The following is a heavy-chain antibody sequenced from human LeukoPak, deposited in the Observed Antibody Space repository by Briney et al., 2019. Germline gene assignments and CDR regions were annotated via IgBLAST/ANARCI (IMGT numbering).Heavy chain of an antibody. D-gene: IGHD3-16*01. Sequence: SGGSLRLSCAASGFTFSSSGMHWVRQAPGKGLEWVAVIWYDGSNKYYADSVKGLFTISRDNSKNTLFLQMNSLRAEDTALYYCAKDYDYVWGSTNYWGQGTLVTVSS. CDR3: AKDYDYVWGSTNY. CDR2: IWYDGSNK. CDR1: GFTFSSSG. V-gene: IGHV3-33*06. J-gene: IGHJ4*02.